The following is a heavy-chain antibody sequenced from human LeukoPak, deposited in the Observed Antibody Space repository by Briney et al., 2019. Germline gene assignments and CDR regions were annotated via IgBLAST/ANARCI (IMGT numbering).Heavy chain of an antibody. J-gene: IGHJ6*02. CDR3: ARSVAGPKTYYYYYGMDV. V-gene: IGHV3-21*01. D-gene: IGHD6-19*01. CDR1: GFTFSSYS. Sequence: GSLRLSCAASGFTFSSYSMNWVRQAPGKGLEWVSSISSSGTYIYYADSVKGRFTISRDNAKNSLFLQMNSLRAEDTAVYYCARSVAGPKTYYYYYGMDVWGQGTTVTVSS. CDR2: ISSSGTYI.